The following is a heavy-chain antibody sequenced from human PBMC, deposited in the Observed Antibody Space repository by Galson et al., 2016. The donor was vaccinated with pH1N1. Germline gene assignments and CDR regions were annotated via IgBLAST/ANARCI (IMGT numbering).Heavy chain of an antibody. J-gene: IGHJ6*02. CDR1: GYSFTKYC. D-gene: IGHD3-22*01. V-gene: IGHV5-51*01. CDR2: IYPGDSET. Sequence: QSGAEVKKPGESLKISCEGSGYSFTKYCIVWVRQTPGKGLEWMGIIYPGDSETRYSLSFQGQVTISADKSISTAYLHWSSLEASDTAMYYCARQGIDDSSGYVIGHYYYALDVWGQGTTVTVSS. CDR3: ARQGIDDSSGYVIGHYYYALDV.